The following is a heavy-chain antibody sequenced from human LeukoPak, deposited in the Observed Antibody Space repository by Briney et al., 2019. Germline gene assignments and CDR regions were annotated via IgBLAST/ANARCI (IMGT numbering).Heavy chain of an antibody. CDR2: INPNSGDT. CDR3: LTMIVVVTNS. D-gene: IGHD3-22*01. J-gene: IGHJ4*02. Sequence: ASVKVSCKASGYIFTAYYMHWVRQAPGQGLEWMGWINPNSGDTTNAQKFQGRVTMTRDTSISTAYMEVSRLTSDDTAVYYCLTMIVVVTNSWGQGTLVTVSS. V-gene: IGHV1-2*02. CDR1: GYIFTAYY.